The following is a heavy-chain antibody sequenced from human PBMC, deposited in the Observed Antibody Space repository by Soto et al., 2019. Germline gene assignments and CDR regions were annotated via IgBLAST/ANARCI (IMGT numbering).Heavy chain of an antibody. V-gene: IGHV4-61*01. CDR1: GGFVSIGSYY. CDR3: ATPNKWSHGN. J-gene: IGHJ4*02. CDR2: IYYIGVT. Sequence: PSDTLSLSSTDSGGFVSIGSYYLSWIRQPPGKGPEWIGYIYYIGVTNYNPSLKSRVTISLNTSKNQFSLKLYSVTAVDTAAYFSATPNKWSHGNRGQG. D-gene: IGHD1-1*01.